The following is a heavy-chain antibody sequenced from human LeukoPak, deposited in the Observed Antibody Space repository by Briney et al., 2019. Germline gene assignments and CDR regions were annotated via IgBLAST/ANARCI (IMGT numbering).Heavy chain of an antibody. V-gene: IGHV4-34*01. CDR1: GGSFSGYY. CDR3: ASQTRYYYYGMDV. CDR2: INHSGST. Sequence: SETLSLTCAVYGGSFSGYYWSWIRQPPGKGLEWIGEINHSGSTNYNPSLKSRVTISVDTSKNQFSLKLSSVTAADTAVYYCASQTRYYYYGMDVWGQGTTVTVSS. J-gene: IGHJ6*02.